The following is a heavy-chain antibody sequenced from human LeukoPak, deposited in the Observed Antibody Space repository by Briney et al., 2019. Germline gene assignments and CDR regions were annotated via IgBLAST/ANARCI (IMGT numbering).Heavy chain of an antibody. CDR3: AKESRASSSWYVATGNCFDY. V-gene: IGHV3-30*18. CDR2: ISYDGSNK. Sequence: PGGSLRLSCAASGFTFSSYGMHWVRQAPGKGLEWVAVISYDGSNKYYADSVKGRFTISRDNSKNTLYLQMNSLRAEDTAVYYCAKESRASSSWYVATGNCFDYWGQGTLVTVSS. CDR1: GFTFSSYG. D-gene: IGHD6-13*01. J-gene: IGHJ4*02.